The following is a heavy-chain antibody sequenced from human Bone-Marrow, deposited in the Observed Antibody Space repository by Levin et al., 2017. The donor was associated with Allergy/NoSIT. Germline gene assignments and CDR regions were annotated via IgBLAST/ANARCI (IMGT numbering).Heavy chain of an antibody. Sequence: GESLKISCAASGFTVSSNYMSWVRQAPGKGLEWVSVIYSGGSTYYADSVKGRFTISRDNSKNTLSLQMNSLRAEDTTVYYCASYQYSSGWYFDYWGQGTLVTVSS. J-gene: IGHJ4*02. CDR1: GFTVSSNY. CDR3: ASYQYSSGWYFDY. D-gene: IGHD6-19*01. CDR2: IYSGGST. V-gene: IGHV3-53*01.